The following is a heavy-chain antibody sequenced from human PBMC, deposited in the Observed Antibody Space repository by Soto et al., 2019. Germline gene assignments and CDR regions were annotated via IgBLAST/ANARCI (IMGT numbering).Heavy chain of an antibody. CDR1: VYTFTSYD. D-gene: IGHD4-17*01. Sequence: XSVKGYCNASVYTFTSYDINCVRQATGQGLEWMGWMNPNSGNTGYAQKFQGRVTMTRNTSISTAYMELSSLRSEDTAVYYCARGKARLRFFDSWGQGTLVTVSS. CDR2: MNPNSGNT. V-gene: IGHV1-8*01. CDR3: ARGKARLRFFDS. J-gene: IGHJ4*02.